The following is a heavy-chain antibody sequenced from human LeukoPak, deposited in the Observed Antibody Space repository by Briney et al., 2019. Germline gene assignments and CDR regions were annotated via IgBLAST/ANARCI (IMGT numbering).Heavy chain of an antibody. V-gene: IGHV4-59*01. Sequence: PSETLSLTCTVSGGSISSYYWSWIRQPPGKGLGWIGYIYYSGSTNYNPSLKSRVTISVDTSKNQFSLKLSSVTAADTAVYYCARINSSSWYAVDYYYGMDVWGQGTTVTVSS. D-gene: IGHD6-13*01. J-gene: IGHJ6*02. CDR1: GGSISSYY. CDR2: IYYSGST. CDR3: ARINSSSWYAVDYYYGMDV.